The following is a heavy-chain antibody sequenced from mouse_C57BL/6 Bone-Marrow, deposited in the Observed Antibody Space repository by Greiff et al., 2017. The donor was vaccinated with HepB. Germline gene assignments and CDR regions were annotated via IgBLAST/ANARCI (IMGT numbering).Heavy chain of an antibody. CDR2: INPNNGGT. V-gene: IGHV1-18*01. CDR3: ARGYYDYDGAWFAY. D-gene: IGHD2-4*01. J-gene: IGHJ3*01. Sequence: VQLKESGPELVKPGASVKIPCKASGYTFTDYNMDWVKQSHGKSLEWIGDINPNNGGTIYNQKFKGKATLTVDKSSSTAYMELRSLTSEDTAVYYCARGYYDYDGAWFAYWGQGTLVTVSA. CDR1: GYTFTDYN.